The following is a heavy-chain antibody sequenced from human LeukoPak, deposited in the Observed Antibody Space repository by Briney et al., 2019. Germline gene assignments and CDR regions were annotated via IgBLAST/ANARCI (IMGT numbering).Heavy chain of an antibody. D-gene: IGHD2-2*01. J-gene: IGHJ5*02. CDR3: AKLLSGYCSRTSCLNWFDP. V-gene: IGHV3-7*05. Sequence: GGSLRLSCAASGFTFTGYWMNWVRQAPGKGLEWVANIKQDGSEKYYVDSVKGRFTISRDNAKNSLYLQMNSLRAEDTAVYYCAKLLSGYCSRTSCLNWFDPWGQGTLVTVSS. CDR2: IKQDGSEK. CDR1: GFTFTGYW.